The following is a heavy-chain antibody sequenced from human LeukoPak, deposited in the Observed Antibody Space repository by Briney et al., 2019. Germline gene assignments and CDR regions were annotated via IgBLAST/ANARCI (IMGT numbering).Heavy chain of an antibody. V-gene: IGHV4-59*01. CDR2: IYDSGST. Sequence: SGTLSLTCDVSGVSISSTNRWSWIRQPPGKGLEWIGYIYDSGSTNYNPSLKSRVTISVDTSKNQFSLKLSSVTAADTAVYYCARNFGDFWSGTAGAFDIWGQGTMVTVSS. D-gene: IGHD3-3*01. CDR3: ARNFGDFWSGTAGAFDI. J-gene: IGHJ3*02. CDR1: GVSISSTN.